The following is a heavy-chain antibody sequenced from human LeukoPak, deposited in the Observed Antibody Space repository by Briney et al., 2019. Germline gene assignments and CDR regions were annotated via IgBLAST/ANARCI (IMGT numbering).Heavy chain of an antibody. D-gene: IGHD3-16*01. CDR3: GKGGGAADY. V-gene: IGHV3-23*01. J-gene: IGHJ4*02. CDR1: GLTFSSSA. CDR2: ISGRGDDT. Sequence: GSLRLSCAASGLTFSSSALSWVRQTPGKGLEWVSAISGRGDDTFHADSVKGRFTISRDNSKNTLYLQMNSLRAGDTAVYYCGKGGGAADYWGQGTLVTVSS.